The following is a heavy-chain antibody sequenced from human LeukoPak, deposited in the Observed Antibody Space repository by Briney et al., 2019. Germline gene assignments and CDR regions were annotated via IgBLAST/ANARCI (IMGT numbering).Heavy chain of an antibody. V-gene: IGHV3-48*03. CDR3: ARWGATGYGDY. J-gene: IGHJ4*02. Sequence: GGSLRLSCAASGFTFGSYGMNWVRQAPGKGLEWVSYISDSSSTIYYADSVKGRLTISRDNAKNSLYLQMTSLRAEDTAVYYCARWGATGYGDYWGQGTLVTVSS. CDR1: GFTFGSYG. CDR2: ISDSSSTI. D-gene: IGHD3-9*01.